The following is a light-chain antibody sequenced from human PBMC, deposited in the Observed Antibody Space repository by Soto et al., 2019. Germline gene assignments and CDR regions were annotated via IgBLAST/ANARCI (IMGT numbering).Light chain of an antibody. J-gene: IGLJ2*01. V-gene: IGLV2-8*01. CDR1: SIDVGVYNY. Sequence: QSALTQPPSASGSPGQSVTISCTGTSIDVGVYNYVSWYQQHPGKAPKLMIYEVSKRPSGVPDRFSGSKSGNTASLTVSGLQAEDDADYYCSSFAGNNNLVFGGGTKVTVL. CDR3: SSFAGNNNLV. CDR2: EVS.